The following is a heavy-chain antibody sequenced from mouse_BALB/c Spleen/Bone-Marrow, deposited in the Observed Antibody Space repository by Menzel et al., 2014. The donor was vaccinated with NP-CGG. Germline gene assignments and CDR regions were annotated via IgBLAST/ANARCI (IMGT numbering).Heavy chain of an antibody. CDR1: GFDFSRYW. CDR2: INPESNTI. CDR3: ARLGYYGWFAY. J-gene: IGHJ3*01. Sequence: EVQRVESGDGLVQPGGSLKLSCAASGFDFSRYWMSWVRQAPGKGLQWIGEINPESNTINYTPSLKDKFIISRDNAKNTLYLQMSKVRSEDTALYCCARLGYYGWFAYWGQGTLVTVSA. D-gene: IGHD2-3*01. V-gene: IGHV4-1*02.